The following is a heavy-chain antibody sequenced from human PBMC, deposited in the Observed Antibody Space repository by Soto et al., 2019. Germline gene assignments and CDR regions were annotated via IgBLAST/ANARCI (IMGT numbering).Heavy chain of an antibody. D-gene: IGHD4-17*01. CDR3: ARDVMTSVTEDY. CDR2: ISHDGSNK. CDR1: GFTFSSFV. J-gene: IGHJ4*02. Sequence: QVQLMESGRGVVQSGRSLRLSCAASGFTFSSFVMHWVRQAPGKGLEWVAMISHDGSNKNYADSVKGRFTISRDNSKNTLYLQMNSLRPEDTAKYYCARDVMTSVTEDYWGQGTLVTVSS. V-gene: IGHV3-30-3*01.